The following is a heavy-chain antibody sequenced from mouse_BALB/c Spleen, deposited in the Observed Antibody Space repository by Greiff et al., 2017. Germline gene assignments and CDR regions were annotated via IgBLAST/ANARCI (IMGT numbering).Heavy chain of an antibody. CDR1: GFTFNTNA. J-gene: IGHJ4*01. CDR3: VRRGPYYGYAMDY. V-gene: IGHV10S3*01. D-gene: IGHD1-1*01. Sequence: GGGLVQPKGSLKLSCAASGFTFNTNAMNWVRQAPGKGLEWVARIRSKSNNYATYYADSVKDRFTISRDDSQSMLYLQMNNLKTEDTAMYYCVRRGPYYGYAMDYWGQGTSVTVSS. CDR2: IRSKSNNYAT.